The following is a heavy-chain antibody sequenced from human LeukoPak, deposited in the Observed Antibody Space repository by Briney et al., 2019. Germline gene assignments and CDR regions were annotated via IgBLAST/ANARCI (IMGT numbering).Heavy chain of an antibody. CDR3: ARRGIAAAGTAFDY. V-gene: IGHV4-38-2*02. Sequence: SETLSLTCSVSGYSISSGYYWGWIRQPPGKGLEWIGSIYYSGSTYYNPSLKSRVTISVDTSKNQFSLKLSSVTAADTAVYYCARRGIAAAGTAFDYWGQGTLVTVSS. CDR2: IYYSGST. CDR1: GYSISSGYY. J-gene: IGHJ4*02. D-gene: IGHD6-13*01.